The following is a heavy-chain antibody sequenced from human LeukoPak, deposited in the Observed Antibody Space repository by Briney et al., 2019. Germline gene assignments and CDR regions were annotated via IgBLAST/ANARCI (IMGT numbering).Heavy chain of an antibody. CDR1: GGSISSYY. D-gene: IGHD3-22*01. Sequence: PSETLSLTCTVSGGSISSYYWNWIRQPPGKGLEWIGYIYYSGSTNYNPSLKSRVTISVDTSKNQFSLKLSSVTAADTAVYYCARAFDYYDSSGYLDYWGQGTLVTVSS. J-gene: IGHJ4*02. CDR2: IYYSGST. V-gene: IGHV4-59*12. CDR3: ARAFDYYDSSGYLDY.